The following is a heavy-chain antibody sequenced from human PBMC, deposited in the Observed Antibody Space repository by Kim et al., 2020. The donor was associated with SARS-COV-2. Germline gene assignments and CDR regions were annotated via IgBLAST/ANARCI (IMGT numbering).Heavy chain of an antibody. Sequence: YTSGRTNYNPSHQGRVTMSVDMSKNQFSLKLSSVTAADTAVYYCASALGHWGQGTLVTVSS. CDR3: ASALGH. CDR2: YTSGRT. J-gene: IGHJ4*02. D-gene: IGHD3-16*02. V-gene: IGHV4-4*07.